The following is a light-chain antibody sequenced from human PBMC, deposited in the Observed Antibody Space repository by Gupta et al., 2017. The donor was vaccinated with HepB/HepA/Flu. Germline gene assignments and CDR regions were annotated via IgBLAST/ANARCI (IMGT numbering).Light chain of an antibody. Sequence: ETVLTQSPATLSLSPGERATLSCRASQSVDIYLAWYQQRPGQAPRLLIYDSSNRATGIPARFSGSGSGTDFTLTISSLEPEDFAVYYCQQRKNWPPLTFGGGTKVE. CDR3: QQRKNWPPLT. CDR1: QSVDIY. J-gene: IGKJ4*01. CDR2: DSS. V-gene: IGKV3-11*01.